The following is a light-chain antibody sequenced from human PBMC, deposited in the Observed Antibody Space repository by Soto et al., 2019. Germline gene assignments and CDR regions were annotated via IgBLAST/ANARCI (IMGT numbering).Light chain of an antibody. J-gene: IGKJ1*01. CDR3: QQYGSSPSWT. Sequence: EIVLTQSPGTLSLSPGERATLSCRASQSVSSNYLAWFQQKPGQAPRQLIYGASSRATGIPDRFSGSGSGTDFTLTISRLEPEDFAVYYCQQYGSSPSWTFGQGTKVDIK. V-gene: IGKV3-20*01. CDR1: QSVSSNY. CDR2: GAS.